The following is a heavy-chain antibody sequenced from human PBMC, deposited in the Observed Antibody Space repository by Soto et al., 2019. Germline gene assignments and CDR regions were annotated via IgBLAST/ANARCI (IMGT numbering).Heavy chain of an antibody. CDR3: ARAVVVVPAAMPAVDY. CDR1: GGSFGGYY. V-gene: IGHV4-34*01. CDR2: INHSGST. D-gene: IGHD2-2*01. Sequence: SETLSLTCAVYGGSFGGYYWSWIRQPPGKGLEWIGEINHSGSTNYNPSLKSRVTISVDTSKNQFSLKLSSVTAADTAVYYCARAVVVVPAAMPAVDYWGQGTLVTVSS. J-gene: IGHJ4*02.